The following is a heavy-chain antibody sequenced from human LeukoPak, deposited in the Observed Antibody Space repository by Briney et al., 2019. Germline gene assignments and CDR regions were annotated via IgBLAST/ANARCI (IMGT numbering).Heavy chain of an antibody. D-gene: IGHD2-8*01. CDR2: IYYSGST. J-gene: IGHJ4*02. V-gene: IGHV4-59*01. CDR3: ASRRSSGVCDY. Sequence: PSETLSLTCTVSGGSISSYYWSWVRQPPGKGLEWIGYIYYSGSTNYNPSLKNRVTISVDTSKNQFSLKLNSVTAADTAVYYCASRRSSGVCDYWGQGTLVTVSS. CDR1: GGSISSYY.